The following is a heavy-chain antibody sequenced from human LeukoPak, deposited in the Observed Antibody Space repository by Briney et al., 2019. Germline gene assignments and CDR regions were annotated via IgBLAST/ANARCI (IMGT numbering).Heavy chain of an antibody. CDR1: GFTFSTYE. CDR3: TRVGQSYSTSGQALDH. Sequence: GGSLRLSCAASGFTFSTYEINWVRQAPGKGLEWISYISGSADTAYYADSVKGRFTMSRGNARNSLYLQMNSLGAEDTAVYYCTRVGQSYSTSGQALDHWGQGTLVTVSS. J-gene: IGHJ4*02. V-gene: IGHV3-48*03. D-gene: IGHD2-8*01. CDR2: ISGSADTA.